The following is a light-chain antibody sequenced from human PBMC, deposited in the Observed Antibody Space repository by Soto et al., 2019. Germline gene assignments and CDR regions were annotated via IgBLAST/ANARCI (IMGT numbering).Light chain of an antibody. V-gene: IGKV3-20*01. CDR1: QSVSSSY. CDR2: GAS. Sequence: EIVLTQSPGTLSLSPVERATLSCRASQSVSSSYLAWYQQKPGQAPRLLTYGASSRATGIPDRFSGSGSGTDFTLTISRLEPEDFAVYYCQQYDSSPLFTFGPGTNVDIK. CDR3: QQYDSSPLFT. J-gene: IGKJ3*01.